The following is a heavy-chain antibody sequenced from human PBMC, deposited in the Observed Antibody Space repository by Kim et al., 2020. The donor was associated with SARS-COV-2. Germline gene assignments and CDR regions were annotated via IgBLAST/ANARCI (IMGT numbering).Heavy chain of an antibody. Sequence: RPSYQGQVTISADKSISTAYLQWSSLKASDTAMYYCARGTGSGATNFDYWGQGTLVTVSS. D-gene: IGHD1-26*01. CDR3: ARGTGSGATNFDY. V-gene: IGHV5-51*01. J-gene: IGHJ4*02.